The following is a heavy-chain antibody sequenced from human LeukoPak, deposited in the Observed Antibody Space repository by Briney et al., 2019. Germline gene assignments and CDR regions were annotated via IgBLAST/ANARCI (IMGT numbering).Heavy chain of an antibody. V-gene: IGHV3-48*03. CDR1: GFTFSTYE. CDR2: ISSSGSTI. J-gene: IGHJ4*02. D-gene: IGHD3-10*01. CDR3: ARRGLYFDY. Sequence: SGGSLRLSCAASGFTFSTYEMNWVRQAPGKGLEWVSYISSSGSTIYYADSVKGRFTISRDNAKNSLYLQMNSQRVEDTAVYYCARRGLYFDYWGQGTLVTVSS.